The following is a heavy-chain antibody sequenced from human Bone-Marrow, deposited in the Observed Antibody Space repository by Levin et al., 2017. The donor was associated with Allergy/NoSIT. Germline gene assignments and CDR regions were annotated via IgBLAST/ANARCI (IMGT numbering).Heavy chain of an antibody. CDR3: VKDLYLLVAGTCLDL. CDR2: ISWNSDIV. Sequence: PGGSLRLSCAASGFTFDDYAMHWVRHGPGKGLEWVSGISWNSDIVAYADSVKGRFTISRDNAKNSLYLQMNSLRHEDTALYFCVKDLYLLVAGTCLDLWGRGTLVTVSS. J-gene: IGHJ2*01. CDR1: GFTFDDYA. V-gene: IGHV3-9*01. D-gene: IGHD5-12*01.